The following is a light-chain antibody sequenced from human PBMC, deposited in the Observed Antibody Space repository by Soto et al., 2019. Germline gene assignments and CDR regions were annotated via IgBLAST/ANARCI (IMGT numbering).Light chain of an antibody. V-gene: IGKV1-27*01. CDR2: AAS. Sequence: DIQMTQSPSSLSASVGDRVTITCRASQGISNYLAWYQQKPGKVPKLLIYAASTLQSGVPSRFSGSGSGTDFTLTIRSPQPEDVATYFCQKYNSASFTFGPGTKVDIK. J-gene: IGKJ3*01. CDR1: QGISNY. CDR3: QKYNSASFT.